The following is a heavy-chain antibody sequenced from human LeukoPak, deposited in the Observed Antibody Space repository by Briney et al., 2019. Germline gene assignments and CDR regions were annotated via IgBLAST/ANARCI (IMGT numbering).Heavy chain of an antibody. CDR1: GFTFSIYW. D-gene: IGHD4-17*01. Sequence: GGSLRLSCAASGFTFSIYWMSWVRQAPGRGLEWVANIKQDGSEKYYVDSVKGRFTISRDNAKNSLYLQMNSLRAEDTAVYHCARDIDYEDYWGQGTLVTVSS. V-gene: IGHV3-7*01. CDR2: IKQDGSEK. J-gene: IGHJ4*02. CDR3: ARDIDYEDY.